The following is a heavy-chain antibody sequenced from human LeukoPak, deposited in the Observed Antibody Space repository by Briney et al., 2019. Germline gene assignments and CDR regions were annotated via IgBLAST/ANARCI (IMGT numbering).Heavy chain of an antibody. CDR3: ARARGYCSNSNCFGWFDP. J-gene: IGHJ5*02. D-gene: IGHD2-2*01. Sequence: ASVKVSCKAFGYTFSGGYYIHWVRQAPGQGLEWLGWINPNSGGTNYAQKFQGRVTMTRDTSISTAYMELSSLRSDDTAVYYCARARGYCSNSNCFGWFDPWGQGTLVTVSS. CDR2: INPNSGGT. V-gene: IGHV1-2*02. CDR1: GYTFSGGYY.